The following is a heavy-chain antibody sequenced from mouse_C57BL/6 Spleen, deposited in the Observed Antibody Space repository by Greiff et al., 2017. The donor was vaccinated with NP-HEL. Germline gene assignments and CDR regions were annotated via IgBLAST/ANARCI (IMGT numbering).Heavy chain of an antibody. CDR1: GFSLTSYG. Sequence: QVQLQQSGPGLVQPSQSLSITCTVSGFSLTSYGVHWVRQSPGKGLEWLGVIWRGGSTDYNAAFMSRLSITKDNSKSQVFFKMNSLQADDTAIYYCAKNPLLYEDAMDYWGQGTSVTVSS. CDR3: AKNPLLYEDAMDY. D-gene: IGHD2-1*01. CDR2: IWRGGST. V-gene: IGHV2-5*01. J-gene: IGHJ4*01.